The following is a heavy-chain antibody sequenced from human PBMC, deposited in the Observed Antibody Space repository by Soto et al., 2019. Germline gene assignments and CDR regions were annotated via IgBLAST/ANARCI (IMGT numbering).Heavy chain of an antibody. CDR1: GGSVSSGSYF. V-gene: IGHV4-61*01. Sequence: QVQLQESGPGLVKTSETLSLTCTVSGGSVSSGSYFWSWIRQPPGKGLGWLGYFYYTGNTNYNPSLKSRLTISVDSSKNQFSLKLSSVTAADTAVYYCAREKTGDLTFFDSWGQGTLVTVSS. CDR2: FYYTGNT. CDR3: AREKTGDLTFFDS. D-gene: IGHD3-16*01. J-gene: IGHJ4*02.